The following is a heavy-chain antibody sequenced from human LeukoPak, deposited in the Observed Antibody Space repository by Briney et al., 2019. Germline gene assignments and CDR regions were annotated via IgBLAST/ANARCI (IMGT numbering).Heavy chain of an antibody. J-gene: IGHJ4*02. Sequence: SETLSLTCAVYGGSFSGYYWSWIRQPPGKGLEWVGEINHSGSTNYNPSLKSRVTISVDTSKNQFSLSLDSVTAADTAVYYCARGLASGYPPIPFDYWGQGTLVTVSS. CDR3: ARGLASGYPPIPFDY. V-gene: IGHV4-34*01. CDR2: INHSGST. D-gene: IGHD3-3*01. CDR1: GGSFSGYY.